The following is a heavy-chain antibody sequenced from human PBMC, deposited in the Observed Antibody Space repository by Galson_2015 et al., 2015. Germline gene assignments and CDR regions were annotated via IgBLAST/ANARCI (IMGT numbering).Heavy chain of an antibody. V-gene: IGHV3-23*01. CDR3: ETDRRLPRRALDI. Sequence: SLRLSCAASGFTFSDYAMRWVRQAPGKGLEWVSAISGSGDRTYYADSVKGRFTISRDNSKNTLYLQMNSLRAEDTAIYYCETDRRLPRRALDIWGQGTLVTVSS. J-gene: IGHJ4*02. CDR2: ISGSGDRT. CDR1: GFTFSDYA.